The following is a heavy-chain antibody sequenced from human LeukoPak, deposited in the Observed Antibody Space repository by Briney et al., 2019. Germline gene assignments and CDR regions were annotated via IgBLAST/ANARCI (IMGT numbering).Heavy chain of an antibody. V-gene: IGHV4-59*01. CDR1: GGSISSYY. CDR2: IYYSGST. CDR3: ARGSSGLVVPAANVYYYGMDV. D-gene: IGHD2-2*01. J-gene: IGHJ6*02. Sequence: SETLSLTCTVSGGSISSYYWSWIRQPPGKGLEWIGYIYYSGSTNYNPSLKSRVTISVDTSKNQFSLKLSSVTAADTAVYYCARGSSGLVVPAANVYYYGMDVWGQGTTVTVSS.